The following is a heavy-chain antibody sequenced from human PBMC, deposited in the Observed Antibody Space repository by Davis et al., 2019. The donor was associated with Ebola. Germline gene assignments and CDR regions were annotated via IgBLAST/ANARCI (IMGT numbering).Heavy chain of an antibody. CDR2: INPNFGGK. D-gene: IGHD4-23*01. CDR3: ARDPPEYADNSVWYFDL. Sequence: AASVKVSCKASGYTFAAHYIHWVRQAPGQGLAWMGRINPNFGGKIYAQKFQDRVTLTRDTSTTTVYMELSSLRSEDTAVYYCARDPPEYADNSVWYFDLWGRGNLVTVSS. J-gene: IGHJ2*01. V-gene: IGHV1-2*06. CDR1: GYTFAAHY.